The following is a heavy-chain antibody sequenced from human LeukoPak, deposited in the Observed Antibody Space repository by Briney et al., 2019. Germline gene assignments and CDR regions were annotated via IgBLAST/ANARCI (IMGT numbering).Heavy chain of an antibody. CDR1: DYSISSGYQ. CDR2: IYHTGST. CDR3: ARDPLSSYYYMDV. J-gene: IGHJ6*03. V-gene: IGHV4-38-2*02. Sequence: SETLSLTCTVSDYSISSGYQWGWIRQPPGKGLESIGSIYHTGSTYYNPSLKSRVTMSVDTSKNQFSLKLTSVTAADTAVYYCARDPLSSYYYMDVWGKGTTVTVSS.